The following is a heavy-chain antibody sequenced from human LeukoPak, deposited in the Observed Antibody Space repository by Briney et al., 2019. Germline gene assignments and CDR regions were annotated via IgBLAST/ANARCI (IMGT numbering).Heavy chain of an antibody. Sequence: GGSLRLSCAVSGFTPCSDSMYWVRQALGKGLEWVSYISRSSSYIYYADSVKGRFTSSRDNAKNSLYLQMNRLRAEDTAVYYCARREGGIAAASDYWGQGTLVTVSS. V-gene: IGHV3-21*05. J-gene: IGHJ4*02. CDR2: ISRSSSYI. CDR1: GFTPCSDS. D-gene: IGHD6-13*01. CDR3: ARREGGIAAASDY.